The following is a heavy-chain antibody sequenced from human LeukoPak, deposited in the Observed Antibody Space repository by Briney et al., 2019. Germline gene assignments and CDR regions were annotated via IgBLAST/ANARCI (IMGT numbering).Heavy chain of an antibody. Sequence: SETLSLTCAVYGGSFSGYYWSWIRQPPGKGLEWIGEINHSGSTNYDPSLKSRVTISVDKSKNQFSLKLSSVTAADTAVYYCARVLDYYGSGTRDFDYWGQGTLVTVSS. CDR2: INHSGST. V-gene: IGHV4-34*01. D-gene: IGHD3-10*01. CDR1: GGSFSGYY. J-gene: IGHJ4*02. CDR3: ARVLDYYGSGTRDFDY.